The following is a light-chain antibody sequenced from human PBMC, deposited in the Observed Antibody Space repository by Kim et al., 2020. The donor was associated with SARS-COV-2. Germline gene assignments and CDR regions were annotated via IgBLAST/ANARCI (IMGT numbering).Light chain of an antibody. CDR3: QQTYISPFT. J-gene: IGKJ3*01. V-gene: IGKV1-39*01. CDR2: AAS. Sequence: ASVGDRVTITCRTSQNINSHLNWYHQNPGRAPKLLIYAASSVQGGVPSRFSGSASETDFTLTISSLQPEDFATYFCQQTYISPFTFGPGTKVDIK. CDR1: QNINSH.